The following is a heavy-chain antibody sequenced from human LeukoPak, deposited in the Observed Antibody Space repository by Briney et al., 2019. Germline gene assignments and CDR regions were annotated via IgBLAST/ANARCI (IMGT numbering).Heavy chain of an antibody. CDR1: GFIFSRYG. Sequence: PGGSLRLSCAASGFIFSRYGMSWVRQAPGKGLEWVSAISGSGGTTYYADTVKGRFTISRDNSKNTLYLQIISLRAEDTGVYFCAKDHLPGIVVADRGYWGQGTLVSVSS. CDR3: AKDHLPGIVVADRGY. J-gene: IGHJ4*02. D-gene: IGHD6-19*01. CDR2: ISGSGGTT. V-gene: IGHV3-23*01.